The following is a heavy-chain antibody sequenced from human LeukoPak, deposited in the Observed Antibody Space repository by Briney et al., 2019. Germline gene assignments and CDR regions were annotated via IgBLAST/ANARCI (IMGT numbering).Heavy chain of an antibody. CDR3: ARDIEMATFYGMDV. CDR2: ISSSSSYI. V-gene: IGHV3-21*04. J-gene: IGHJ6*02. Sequence: GGSLRLSCAASGFTFSSYSMNWVRQAPGKGLGWVSSISSSSSYIYYADSVKGRFTISRDNAKNSLYLQMNSLRAEDTAVYYCARDIEMATFYGMDVWGQGTTVTVSS. CDR1: GFTFSSYS. D-gene: IGHD5-24*01.